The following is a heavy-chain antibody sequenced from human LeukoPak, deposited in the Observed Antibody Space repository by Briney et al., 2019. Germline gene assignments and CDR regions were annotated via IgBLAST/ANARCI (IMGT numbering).Heavy chain of an antibody. J-gene: IGHJ5*02. CDR3: ARRAYYYDSSGYSGFDP. Sequence: GGSLRLSCAASGFTVSSNYMSWVRQAPGKGLEWVSVIYSGGSTYYADSVRGRFTIPRDNSKNTLYLQMNSLRAEDTAVYYCARRAYYYDSSGYSGFDPWGQGTLVTVSS. V-gene: IGHV3-66*01. CDR2: IYSGGST. D-gene: IGHD3-22*01. CDR1: GFTVSSNY.